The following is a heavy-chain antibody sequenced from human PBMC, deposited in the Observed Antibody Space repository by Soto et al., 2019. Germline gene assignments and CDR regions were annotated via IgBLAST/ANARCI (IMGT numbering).Heavy chain of an antibody. CDR2: INEDGSEM. D-gene: IGHD1-1*01. CDR1: GFTFNNYW. CDR3: LSFWTDS. J-gene: IGHJ4*02. Sequence: EVQLVGSGGGLVQPGGSLRLSCVASGFTFNNYWINWVRQAPGKGLEWVANINEDGSEMHYVDSVKGRFTISRDNAKNSVYLQMNSLRAEDTAVYYCLSFWTDSWGQGTLVTVSS. V-gene: IGHV3-7*03.